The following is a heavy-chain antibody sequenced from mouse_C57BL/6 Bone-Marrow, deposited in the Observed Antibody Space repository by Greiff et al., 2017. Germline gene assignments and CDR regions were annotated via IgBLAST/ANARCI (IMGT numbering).Heavy chain of an antibody. V-gene: IGHV1-64*01. CDR1: GYTFTSYW. D-gene: IGHD3-1*01. CDR3: AKGSANRAVIVDY. CDR2: IHPNSGST. J-gene: IGHJ4*01. Sequence: QVQLQQPGAELVKPGASVKLSCKASGYTFTSYWMHWVKPRPGQGLEWIGMIHPNSGSTNYNEKFKSKATLTVDKSSSTAYMQLSSLTSEDSAVYYWAKGSANRAVIVDYWGQGTSVTVSS.